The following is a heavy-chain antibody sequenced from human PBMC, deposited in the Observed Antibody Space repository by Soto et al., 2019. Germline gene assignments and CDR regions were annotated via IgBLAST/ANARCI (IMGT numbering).Heavy chain of an antibody. CDR1: GYTFSRYG. D-gene: IGHD2-2*01. CDR3: ARDDCTSANCYAYNRFDP. J-gene: IGHJ5*02. V-gene: IGHV1-18*04. CDR2: ISTYNGNT. Sequence: ASVKVSCKASGYTFSRYGISWVRQAPGQGLEWMGWISTYNGNTNYAQRFQGRVTLTRDTSTDTVSLELSGLRSDDTAVYYCARDDCTSANCYAYNRFDPWGQGTLVTVSS.